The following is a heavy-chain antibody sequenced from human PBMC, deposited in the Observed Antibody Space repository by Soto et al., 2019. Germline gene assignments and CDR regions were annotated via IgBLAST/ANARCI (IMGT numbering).Heavy chain of an antibody. CDR3: ARDAGGEQSYYYYYYGMDL. CDR1: GYTFTGYY. D-gene: IGHD2-21*01. V-gene: IGHV1-2*04. CDR2: INPNSGGT. Sequence: GASVKVSYKASGYTFTGYYMHWVRQAPGQGLEWMGWINPNSGGTNYAQKFQGWVTMTRDTSISTAYMELSRLRSDDTAVYYCARDAGGEQSYYYYYYGMDLWGQGTTVTVSS. J-gene: IGHJ6*01.